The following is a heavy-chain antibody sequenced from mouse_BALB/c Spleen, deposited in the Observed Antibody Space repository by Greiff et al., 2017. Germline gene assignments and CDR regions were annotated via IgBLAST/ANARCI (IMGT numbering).Heavy chain of an antibody. CDR3: TRPSSYRYFDY. Sequence: EVKVVESGGGLVQPGGSMKLSCVASGFTFSNYWMNWVRQSPEKGLEWVAEIRLKSNNYATHYAESVKGRFTISRDDSKSSVYLQMNNLRAEDTGIYYCTRPSSYRYFDYWGQGTTLTVSS. CDR2: IRLKSNNYAT. V-gene: IGHV6-6*02. J-gene: IGHJ2*01. CDR1: GFTFSNYW. D-gene: IGHD2-14*01.